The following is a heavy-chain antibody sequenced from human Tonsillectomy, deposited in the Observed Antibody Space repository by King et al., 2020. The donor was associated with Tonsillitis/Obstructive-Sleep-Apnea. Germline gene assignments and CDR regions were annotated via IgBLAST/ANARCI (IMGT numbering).Heavy chain of an antibody. V-gene: IGHV2-5*02. D-gene: IGHD3-10*01. J-gene: IGHJ5*02. CDR3: AHTNDTPLLWFGELLGNWFDP. CDR2: IYWDDDK. CDR1: GFSLSTSGVG. Sequence: TLKESGPTLVKPTQTLTLTCTFSGFSLSTSGVGVGWIRQPPGKALEWLALIYWDDDKRYSPSLKSRLTITKDTSKNQVVLTMTNMDPVDTATYYCAHTNDTPLLWFGELLGNWFDPWGQGTLVTVSS.